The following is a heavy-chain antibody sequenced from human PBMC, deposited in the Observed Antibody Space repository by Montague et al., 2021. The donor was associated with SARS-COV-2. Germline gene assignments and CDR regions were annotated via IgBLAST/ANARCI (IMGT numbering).Heavy chain of an antibody. J-gene: IGHJ6*02. V-gene: IGHV4-61*02. Sequence: TLSLTCTVSGGSISSGSYYWSWVRQPAGKGLEWIGRIYTSGSTNYNPSPKSRVTISVDTSKNQFSLKLSSVTAADTAVYYCARAKGSRYYYDSSGYYRDRGYYYYYGMDVWGQGTTVTVSS. CDR2: IYTSGST. D-gene: IGHD3-22*01. CDR3: ARAKGSRYYYDSSGYYRDRGYYYYYGMDV. CDR1: GGSISSGSYY.